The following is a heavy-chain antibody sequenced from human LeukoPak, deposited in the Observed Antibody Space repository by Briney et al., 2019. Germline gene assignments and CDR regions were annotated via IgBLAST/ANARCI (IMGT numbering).Heavy chain of an antibody. J-gene: IGHJ4*02. CDR2: ISSSSSYI. V-gene: IGHV3-21*01. Sequence: GGSLRLSCAASGFTFSSYSMNWVRQAPGKGLEWVSSISSSSSYIYYADSVKGRFTISRDNAKNSLYLQMNSLRAEDMAVYYCARGRQWELPLNYWGQGTLVTVSS. CDR3: ARGRQWELPLNY. D-gene: IGHD1-26*01. CDR1: GFTFSSYS.